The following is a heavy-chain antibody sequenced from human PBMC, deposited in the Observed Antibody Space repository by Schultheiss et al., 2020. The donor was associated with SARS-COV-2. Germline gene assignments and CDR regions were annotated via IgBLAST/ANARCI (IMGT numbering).Heavy chain of an antibody. D-gene: IGHD3-9*01. V-gene: IGHV1-69*02. CDR3: ASVRRVRYFDTDPQWETASNIQYYYYGMDV. CDR2: IIPILGIA. Sequence: SVKVSCKASGGTFSSYTISWVRQAPGQGLEWMGRIIPILGIANYAQKFQGRVTITADKSTSTAYMELSSLRSEDTAVYYCASVRRVRYFDTDPQWETASNIQYYYYGMDVWGQGTTVTVSS. J-gene: IGHJ6*02. CDR1: GGTFSSYT.